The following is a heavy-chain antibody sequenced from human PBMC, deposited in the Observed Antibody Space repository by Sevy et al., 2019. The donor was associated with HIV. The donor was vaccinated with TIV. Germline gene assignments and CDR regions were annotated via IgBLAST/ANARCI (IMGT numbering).Heavy chain of an antibody. V-gene: IGHV3-33*01. CDR2: IWYDGSNK. CDR3: ARGGGNGWYYFDY. D-gene: IGHD6-19*01. J-gene: IGHJ4*02. Sequence: GGSLRLSCAASGFTFSSYGMHWVRQAPGKGLEWVAVIWYDGSNKYYADSVKGRLTISRDNSKNTLYLQMNSLRSEDTAVYYCARGGGNGWYYFDYWGQETLVTVSS. CDR1: GFTFSSYG.